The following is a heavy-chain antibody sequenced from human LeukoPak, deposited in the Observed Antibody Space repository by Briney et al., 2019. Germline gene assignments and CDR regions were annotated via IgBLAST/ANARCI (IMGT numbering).Heavy chain of an antibody. CDR1: GFTFSSYA. CDR3: ARNGGYSYGYDPYYFDY. Sequence: PGGSLRLSCAVSGFTFSSYAMHWVRQAPGKGLEWVAVISYDGSNKYYAESVKGRFTISRDNSKNTLYLRMNSLRAEDTAVYYCARNGGYSYGYDPYYFDYWGQGTLVTVSS. J-gene: IGHJ4*02. CDR2: ISYDGSNK. V-gene: IGHV3-30*04. D-gene: IGHD5-18*01.